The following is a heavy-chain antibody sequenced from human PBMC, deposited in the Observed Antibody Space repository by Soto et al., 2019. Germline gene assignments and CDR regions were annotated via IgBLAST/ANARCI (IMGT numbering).Heavy chain of an antibody. D-gene: IGHD2-15*01. Sequence: SETLSLTCTVSGASIRDYYWSWVRQPPGKGLEWIGYIYDSGTTNYNPSLKSRVTISIDPSKIQFSLRLTSVSAADTAVYYCARRYGGTFDYWGKGTLVTVSS. CDR1: GASIRDYY. J-gene: IGHJ4*02. V-gene: IGHV4-59*01. CDR3: ARRYGGTFDY. CDR2: IYDSGTT.